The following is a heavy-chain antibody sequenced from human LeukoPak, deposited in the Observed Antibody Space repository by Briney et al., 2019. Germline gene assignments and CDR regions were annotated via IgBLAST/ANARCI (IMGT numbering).Heavy chain of an antibody. Sequence: SETLSLTCTVYGGSFSGYYWTWIRQPPGKGLEWIGEINHSGGTNYNPSLKSRVTISVDTSKNQFSLKLSSVTAADTAVYYCARGHPLLDYWGQGTLVTVSS. J-gene: IGHJ4*02. V-gene: IGHV4-34*01. CDR2: INHSGGT. CDR1: GGSFSGYY. CDR3: ARGHPLLDY. D-gene: IGHD2-21*02.